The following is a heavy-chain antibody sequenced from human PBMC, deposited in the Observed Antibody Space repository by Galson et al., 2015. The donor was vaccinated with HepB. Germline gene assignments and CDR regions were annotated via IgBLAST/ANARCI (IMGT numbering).Heavy chain of an antibody. J-gene: IGHJ4*02. CDR1: GYTFTGYY. CDR3: ARVYGSIVYYFDY. Sequence: SVKVSCKASGYTFTGYYMHWVRQAPGQGLEWMGWINPNSGGTNYAQKFQGRVTMTRVTSISTAYMELSRPRSDDTAVYYCARVYGSIVYYFDYWGQGTLVTVSS. D-gene: IGHD2-8*02. V-gene: IGHV1-2*02. CDR2: INPNSGGT.